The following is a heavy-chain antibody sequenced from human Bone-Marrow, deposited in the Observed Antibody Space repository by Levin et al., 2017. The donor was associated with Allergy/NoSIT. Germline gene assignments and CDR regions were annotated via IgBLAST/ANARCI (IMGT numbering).Heavy chain of an antibody. CDR3: ARARYCSGGSCYHTAFMRSWSTEYFQH. J-gene: IGHJ1*01. CDR2: INPNSGGT. Sequence: ASVKVSCKASGYTFTGYYMHWVRQAPGQGLEWMGRINPNSGGTNYAQKFQGRVTMTRDTSISTAYMELSRLRSDDTAVYYCARARYCSGGSCYHTAFMRSWSTEYFQHWGQGTLVTVSS. D-gene: IGHD2-15*01. V-gene: IGHV1-2*06. CDR1: GYTFTGYY.